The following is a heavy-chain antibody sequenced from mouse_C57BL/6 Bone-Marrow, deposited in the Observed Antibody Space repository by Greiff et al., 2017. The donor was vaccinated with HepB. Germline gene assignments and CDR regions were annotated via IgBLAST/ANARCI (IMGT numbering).Heavy chain of an antibody. Sequence: EVKLMESGGGLVKPGGSLKLSCAASGFTFSSYAMSWVRQTPEKRLEWVATISDGGSYTYYPDNVKGRFTISRDNAKNNLYLQMSHLKSEDTARYYCARDGDYWGQGTTLTVSS. CDR2: ISDGGSYT. J-gene: IGHJ2*01. CDR1: GFTFSSYA. V-gene: IGHV5-4*01. CDR3: ARDGDY.